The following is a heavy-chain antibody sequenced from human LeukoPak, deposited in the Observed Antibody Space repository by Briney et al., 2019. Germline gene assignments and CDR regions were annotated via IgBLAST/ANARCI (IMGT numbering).Heavy chain of an antibody. CDR3: ATESSTTLKY. CDR2: IKINSDGGTT. Sequence: PGGSLRLFCTASGFTFANAWMSWVRQAPGKGLEWVGRIKINSDGGTTDYAAPVKGRFTISRDDSKNTLYLQMDSLKTDDTAVYYCATESSTTLKYWGQGTLVTVSS. CDR1: GFTFANAW. V-gene: IGHV3-15*01. D-gene: IGHD2-2*01. J-gene: IGHJ4*02.